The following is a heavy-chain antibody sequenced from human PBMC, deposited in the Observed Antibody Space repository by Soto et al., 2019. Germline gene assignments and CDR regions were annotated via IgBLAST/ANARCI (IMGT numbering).Heavy chain of an antibody. CDR1: GYTFTSYG. D-gene: IGHD6-19*01. Sequence: QVQLVQSGAAVKKPGASVKVSCKASGYTFTSYGISWVRQAPGQGLEWMGWISAYNGNTNYAQKLQGRVTMTTDTSTSTAYMELRSLRSDGTAVYYCARDKKFRSGWYHWYFDLWGRGTLVTVSS. CDR2: ISAYNGNT. CDR3: ARDKKFRSGWYHWYFDL. J-gene: IGHJ2*01. V-gene: IGHV1-18*01.